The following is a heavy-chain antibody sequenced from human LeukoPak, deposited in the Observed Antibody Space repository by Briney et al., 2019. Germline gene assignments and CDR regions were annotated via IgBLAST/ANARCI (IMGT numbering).Heavy chain of an antibody. D-gene: IGHD5-18*01. J-gene: IGHJ3*02. Sequence: SETLSLTCAVYGASFSGYYWSWIRQPPGKGLEWIGEINHSGSTNYIPSLKSRLTISVDTSKKQFSLKLSSVTAADTAVYYCARGSVGYTYGSAFDIWGQGTMVTVSS. CDR2: INHSGST. V-gene: IGHV4-34*01. CDR1: GASFSGYY. CDR3: ARGSVGYTYGSAFDI.